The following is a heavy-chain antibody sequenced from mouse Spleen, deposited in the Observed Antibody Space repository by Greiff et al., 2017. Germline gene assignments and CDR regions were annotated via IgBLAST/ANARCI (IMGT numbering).Heavy chain of an antibody. CDR3: ARGGGYDVSGYAMDY. J-gene: IGHJ4*01. D-gene: IGHD2-2*01. CDR1: GYTFTSYW. Sequence: VQLQQPGAELVKPGASVKMSCKASGYTFTSYWITWVKQRPGQGLEWIGDIYPGSGSTNYNEKFKSKATLTVDTSSSTAYMQLSSLTSEDSAVYYCARGGGYDVSGYAMDYWGQGTSVTVSS. CDR2: IYPGSGST. V-gene: IGHV1-55*01.